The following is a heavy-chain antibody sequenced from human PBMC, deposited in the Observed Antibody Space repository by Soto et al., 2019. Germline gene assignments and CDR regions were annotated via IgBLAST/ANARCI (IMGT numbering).Heavy chain of an antibody. Sequence: ASVKVSCKASGYTFTGYYMHWVRQAPGQGLEWMGWINPNSGSTNYAQKFQGRVTMTRDTSISTAYMELSRLRSDDTAVYYCARGGPERWLQPYDAFDIWGQGTMVTVSS. CDR2: INPNSGST. CDR1: GYTFTGYY. J-gene: IGHJ3*02. V-gene: IGHV1-2*02. D-gene: IGHD5-12*01. CDR3: ARGGPERWLQPYDAFDI.